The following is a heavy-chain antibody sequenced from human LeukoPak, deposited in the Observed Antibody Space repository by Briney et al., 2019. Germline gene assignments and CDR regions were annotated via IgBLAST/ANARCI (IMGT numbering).Heavy chain of an antibody. CDR1: GGSISSYY. D-gene: IGHD2-15*01. CDR3: ARDLGYCSGGSCYSAWFDP. CDR2: IYYSGST. V-gene: IGHV4-59*01. Sequence: SETLSLTCTVSGGSISSYYWSWIRQPPGKGLEWIGYIYYSGSTNYNPSLKSRVTISVDTSKNQFSLKLSSVTAADTAVYYCARDLGYCSGGSCYSAWFDPWGQGTLVTVSS. J-gene: IGHJ5*02.